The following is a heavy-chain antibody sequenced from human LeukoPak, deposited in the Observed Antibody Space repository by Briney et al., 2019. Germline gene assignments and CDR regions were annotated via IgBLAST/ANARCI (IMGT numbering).Heavy chain of an antibody. CDR3: ARVGALRNEKGDGYNYDDY. CDR1: GGTFSSYA. V-gene: IGHV1-69*04. J-gene: IGHJ4*02. CDR2: IIPIFGIA. Sequence: SVKVSCKASGGTFSSYAISWVRQAPGQGLEWMGRIIPIFGIANYAQKFQGRVTITADKSTSTAYMELSSLRSEDTAVYYCARVGALRNEKGDGYNYDDYWGQGTLVTVSS. D-gene: IGHD5-24*01.